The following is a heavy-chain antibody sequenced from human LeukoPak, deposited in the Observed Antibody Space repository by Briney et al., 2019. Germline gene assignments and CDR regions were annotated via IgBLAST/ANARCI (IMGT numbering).Heavy chain of an antibody. CDR3: ARVRRPYYFDY. J-gene: IGHJ4*02. Sequence: GGSLRLSCAASGFTFSIYSMNWVRQAPGKGLEWVSSISSSSSYIYYADSVKGRFTISRDNAKNSLYLQMNSLRAEDTAVYYCARVRRPYYFDYWGQGTLVTVSS. V-gene: IGHV3-21*01. CDR1: GFTFSIYS. CDR2: ISSSSSYI.